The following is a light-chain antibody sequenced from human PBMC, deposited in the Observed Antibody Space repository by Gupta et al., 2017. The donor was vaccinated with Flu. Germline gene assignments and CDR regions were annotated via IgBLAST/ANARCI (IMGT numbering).Light chain of an antibody. CDR1: QRISSY. CDR2: AAS. V-gene: IGKV1-39*01. Sequence: PCSLSASVGDRVTITCRASQRISSYLNWYQQKPGKAPKLLIYAASRVQSGVPSRFSGSGSGTDFTLTISRRQPEDFATYYCQHRDSTPITFGQGTKVEIK. J-gene: IGKJ1*01. CDR3: QHRDSTPIT.